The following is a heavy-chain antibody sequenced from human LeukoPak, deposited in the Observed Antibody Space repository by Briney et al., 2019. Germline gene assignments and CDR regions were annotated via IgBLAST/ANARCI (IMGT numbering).Heavy chain of an antibody. D-gene: IGHD5-12*01. J-gene: IGHJ6*02. V-gene: IGHV5-51*01. CDR3: ARLRYSGYDHYYYGMDV. CDR1: GYSFTSYW. Sequence: GESLKISCKGSGYSFTSYWIGWVRQMHGKGLEWMGIIYPGDSDTRYSPSFQGQVTISADKSISTAYLQWSSLKASDTAMYYCARLRYSGYDHYYYGMDVWGQGTTVTVSS. CDR2: IYPGDSDT.